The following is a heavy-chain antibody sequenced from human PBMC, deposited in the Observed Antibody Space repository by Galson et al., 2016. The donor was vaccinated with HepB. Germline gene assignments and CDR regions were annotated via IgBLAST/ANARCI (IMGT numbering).Heavy chain of an antibody. D-gene: IGHD6-13*01. CDR1: DFSISTSSYY. Sequence: SETLSLTCTVPDFSISTSSYYWGWIRQPPGKGLEWIGSIYYPGSTYYSPSLKSRIPISVDTSKNQFSLKMSSVTAADTAVYYCARISRSSSWYSIREGGTFDIWGQGTMVTVSS. CDR2: IYYPGST. CDR3: ARISRSSSWYSIREGGTFDI. V-gene: IGHV4-39*07. J-gene: IGHJ3*02.